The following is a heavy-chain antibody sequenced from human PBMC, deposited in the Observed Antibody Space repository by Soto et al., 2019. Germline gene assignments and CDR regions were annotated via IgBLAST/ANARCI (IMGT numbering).Heavy chain of an antibody. CDR2: INHSGST. Sequence: KPSETLSLTCAVYGGSFSGYYWSWIRQPPGKGLEWIGEINHSGSTNYNPSLKSRVTISVDTSKNQFSLKLSSVTAADTAVYYCARGPSEWLLLGYYYYGMDVWGQGTTVTVSS. V-gene: IGHV4-34*01. CDR3: ARGPSEWLLLGYYYYGMDV. J-gene: IGHJ6*02. CDR1: GGSFSGYY. D-gene: IGHD3-3*01.